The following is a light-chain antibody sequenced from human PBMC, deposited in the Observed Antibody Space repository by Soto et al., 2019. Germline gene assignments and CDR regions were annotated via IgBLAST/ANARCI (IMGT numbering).Light chain of an antibody. J-gene: IGKJ1*01. CDR3: QQYGSSPRT. Sequence: EIVLTQSPGTVSLSPGARATLSFMASQSVSTSSLAWYQQKGGQAPRLLIHGASSRATGIPDRFSGSGSGTDFTLTISRLEPEDFAVYYCQQYGSSPRTFGQGTKVDIK. CDR2: GAS. CDR1: QSVSTSS. V-gene: IGKV3-20*01.